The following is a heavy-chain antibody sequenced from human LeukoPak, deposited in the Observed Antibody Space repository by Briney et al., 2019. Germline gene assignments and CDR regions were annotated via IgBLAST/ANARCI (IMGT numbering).Heavy chain of an antibody. V-gene: IGHV3-7*01. CDR3: ARDGGVSGYDLLDY. CDR2: INQDGGEK. J-gene: IGHJ4*02. CDR1: GFTFSSFW. Sequence: GGSLRLSCAASGFTFSSFWMTWVRQAPGKGLEWVANINQDGGEKYYADSVKGRFTISRDNAKNSVYLQMNSLRAEDTAVYYCARDGGVSGYDLLDYWGQGTLVTVSS. D-gene: IGHD5-12*01.